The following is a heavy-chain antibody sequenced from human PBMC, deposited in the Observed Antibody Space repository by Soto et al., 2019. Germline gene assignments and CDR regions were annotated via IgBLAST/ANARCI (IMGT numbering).Heavy chain of an antibody. D-gene: IGHD6-13*01. Sequence: SETLSLTCTVSGGSVSSGSYYWSWIRQPPGKGLEWIGYIYYSGRTNYNPSLKSRVTISVDTSKNQFSLKLSSVTAADTAVYYCARGVYSSSWYYNYFDYWGQGTLVTVSS. CDR3: ARGVYSSSWYYNYFDY. V-gene: IGHV4-61*01. J-gene: IGHJ4*02. CDR1: GGSVSSGSYY. CDR2: IYYSGRT.